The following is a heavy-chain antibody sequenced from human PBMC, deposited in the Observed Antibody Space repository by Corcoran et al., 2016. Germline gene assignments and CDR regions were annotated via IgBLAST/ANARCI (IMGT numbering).Heavy chain of an antibody. CDR2: IIPIFGTA. Sequence: QVQLVQSGAEVKKPGSSVKVSCKASGGTFSSYAISWVRQAPGQRLEWMGGIIPIFGTANYAQKFQGRVTITADESTSTAYMELSSLRSEDTAVYYCARAWRGDSTAFDAFDIWGQGTMVTVSS. CDR3: ARAWRGDSTAFDAFDI. V-gene: IGHV1-69*01. D-gene: IGHD3-22*01. J-gene: IGHJ3*02. CDR1: GGTFSSYA.